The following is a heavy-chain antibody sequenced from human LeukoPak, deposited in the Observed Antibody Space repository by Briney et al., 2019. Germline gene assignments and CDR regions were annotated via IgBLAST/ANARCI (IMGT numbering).Heavy chain of an antibody. CDR1: GGSFYGSH. V-gene: IGHV4-34*01. D-gene: IGHD4-23*01. CDR3: ARDPTTVVTTPFYFDF. CDR2: INHRGRT. Sequence: SETLSLTCAVSGGSFYGSHWSWIRQSPAKGLEWIGEINHRGRTNYNPSLKNRVTISVDASKNQFSLRLSSVTAADTAVYYCARDPTTVVTTPFYFDFWGQGTLVTVSS. J-gene: IGHJ4*02.